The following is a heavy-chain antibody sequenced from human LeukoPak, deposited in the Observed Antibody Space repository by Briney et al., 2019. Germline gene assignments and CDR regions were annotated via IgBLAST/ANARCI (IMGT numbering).Heavy chain of an antibody. J-gene: IGHJ2*01. V-gene: IGHV1-2*02. CDR2: INPNNGGA. CDR3: SRAGAAAGPHWYFDL. Sequence: ASVKVSCKTSGNIFTGCYIHWVRQAPGRRLEWMGWINPNNGGANFAQKVQGRVTFTRDSSISTVYMDLSRLRSDDAAVYYCSRAGAAAGPHWYFDLWGRGTLVTVSS. D-gene: IGHD6-13*01. CDR1: GNIFTGCY.